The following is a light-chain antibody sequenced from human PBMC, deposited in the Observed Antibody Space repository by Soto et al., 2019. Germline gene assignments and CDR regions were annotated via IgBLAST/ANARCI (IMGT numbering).Light chain of an antibody. Sequence: DIQMTQSPSTLSASIGDRVTITCRASESIRTWLAWYQHKPGKAPKFLIYYASTLESGVPSRFSGSGSGTEFTLTISSLQPDDFATYSCQQYNNYPRTFGQGTKVEVK. CDR2: YAS. V-gene: IGKV1-5*01. J-gene: IGKJ1*01. CDR1: ESIRTW. CDR3: QQYNNYPRT.